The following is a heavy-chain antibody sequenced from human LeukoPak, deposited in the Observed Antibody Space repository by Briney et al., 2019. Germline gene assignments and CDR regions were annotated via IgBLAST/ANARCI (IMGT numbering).Heavy chain of an antibody. CDR2: IYYSGST. CDR3: ARSLNGPGYSSGWSQRGYYFDY. J-gene: IGHJ4*02. V-gene: IGHV4-59*12. D-gene: IGHD6-19*01. CDR1: GGSISSYY. Sequence: PSETLSLTCTVSGGSISSYYWSWIRQPPGKGLEWIGYIYYSGSTNYNPSLKSRVTISVDTSKNQFSLKLSSVTAADTAVYYCARSLNGPGYSSGWSQRGYYFDYWGQGTLVTVSS.